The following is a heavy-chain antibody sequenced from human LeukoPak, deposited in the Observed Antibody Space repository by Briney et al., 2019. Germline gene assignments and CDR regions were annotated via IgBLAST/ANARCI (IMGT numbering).Heavy chain of an antibody. Sequence: GGSLRLSCAASGFTFSSSWMYWVRQAPGKGLVWVSRINSDESITTYADSVKGRFTISRDNAKNTLYLQMNSLRAEDTAVYYCARDFVWGKGYWGQGILVTVSS. D-gene: IGHD3-16*01. J-gene: IGHJ4*02. CDR3: ARDFVWGKGY. CDR1: GFTFSSSW. CDR2: INSDESIT. V-gene: IGHV3-74*01.